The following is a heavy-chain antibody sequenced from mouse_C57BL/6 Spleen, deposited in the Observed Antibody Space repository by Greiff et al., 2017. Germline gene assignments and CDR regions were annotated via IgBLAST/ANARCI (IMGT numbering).Heavy chain of an antibody. CDR1: GYTFTTYP. CDR2: FHPYTDDT. CDR3: ATGSQNYDGYYGGYAMDY. V-gene: IGHV1-47*01. J-gene: IGHJ4*01. D-gene: IGHD2-3*01. Sequence: QVQLQQSGAELVKPGASVKMSCKASGYTFTTYPIEWMKQNPGKSLEWIGNFHPYTDDTKYNEKFKGKATLTVEKSSSTVYLELSRLTSDDSAVYYCATGSQNYDGYYGGYAMDYWGQGTLVTVSS.